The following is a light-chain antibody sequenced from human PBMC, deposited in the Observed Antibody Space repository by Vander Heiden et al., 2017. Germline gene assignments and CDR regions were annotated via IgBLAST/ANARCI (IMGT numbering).Light chain of an antibody. CDR2: GAS. J-gene: IGKJ2*01. CDR3: QQYGSSPYT. V-gene: IGKV3-20*01. CDR1: QSVSSSY. Sequence: EIVLTQSPGTLSLSPGERATLSCRASQSVSSSYLAWYQQNPDQAPRLLIYGASSRATGIPDRFSGSGSGTDFTLTISRLEPEDFAVYYCQQYGSSPYTFGQGTKLEIK.